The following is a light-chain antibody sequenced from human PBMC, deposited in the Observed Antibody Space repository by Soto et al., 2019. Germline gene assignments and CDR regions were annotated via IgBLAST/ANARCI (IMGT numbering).Light chain of an antibody. CDR3: HEYTTSFTWP. CDR1: QSITDR. J-gene: IGKJ1*01. V-gene: IGKV1-5*03. Sequence: QVTYKNSTLSASVGDRVTITCRASQSITDRLAWYQQKPGRAPKVLIYKASTLETGVPSRFSASGSGTEFTLTISSLQPDDFATHYCHEYTTSFTWPFGPRTKAAIK. CDR2: KAS.